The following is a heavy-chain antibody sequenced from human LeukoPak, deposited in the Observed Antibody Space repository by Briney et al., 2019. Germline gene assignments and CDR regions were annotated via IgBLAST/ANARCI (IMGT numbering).Heavy chain of an antibody. Sequence: GGSLRLSCAASGLSFSNSGMHWVRQAPGKGLEWVAMIWSDGSKTYYADSVKGRFTISRDNSKNTVYLQMNSLRVEDTALYYCAKGLGTSGYHDYWGQGTLVTVSS. V-gene: IGHV3-33*06. CDR1: GLSFSNSG. CDR2: IWSDGSKT. CDR3: AKGLGTSGYHDY. J-gene: IGHJ4*02. D-gene: IGHD3-22*01.